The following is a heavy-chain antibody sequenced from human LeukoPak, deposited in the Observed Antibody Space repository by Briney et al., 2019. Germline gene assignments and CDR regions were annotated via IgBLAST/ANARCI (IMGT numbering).Heavy chain of an antibody. V-gene: IGHV3-21*04. CDR3: AKDLRRYCSSTSCYQALVDY. D-gene: IGHD2-2*01. Sequence: GGSLRLSCAASGFTFSSYIMNWVRQAPGKGLEWVSSISSSSSYIYYADSVKGRFTISRDNAKNSLYLQMNSLRAEDTALYYCAKDLRRYCSSTSCYQALVDYWGQGTLVTVSS. J-gene: IGHJ4*02. CDR1: GFTFSSYI. CDR2: ISSSSSYI.